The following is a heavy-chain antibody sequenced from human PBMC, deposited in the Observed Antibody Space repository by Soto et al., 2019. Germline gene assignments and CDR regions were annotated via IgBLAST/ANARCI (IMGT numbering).Heavy chain of an antibody. CDR2: INPKNGGP. D-gene: IGHD1-26*01. Sequence: GASVKVSCKGSGYTFTDNYIHWMRQAPGQGLEWMGWINPKNGGPKYVHTFQGRVTMTRDTSLNTAYMELRSLRSDDTAVYYCARXFAVKTLLNSGSLHFDSWGQGTPVTVSS. J-gene: IGHJ4*02. V-gene: IGHV1-2*02. CDR3: ARXFAVKTLLNSGSLHFDS. CDR1: GYTFTDNY.